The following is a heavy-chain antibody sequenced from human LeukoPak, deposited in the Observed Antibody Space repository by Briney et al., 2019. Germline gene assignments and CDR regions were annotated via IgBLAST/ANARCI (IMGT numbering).Heavy chain of an antibody. CDR2: TYYRSEWYY. CDR3: ARGAFWGLAF. V-gene: IGHV6-1*01. Sequence: SQTLSLTCAISGDSVSSNSAAWNWIRQSPSRGLEWLGRTYYRSEWYYDYAVSLKSRITINPDTSKNQFSLHLNSVTPEDTAVYYCARGAFWGLAFWGQGTLVTVSS. D-gene: IGHD3-16*01. CDR1: GDSVSSNSAA. J-gene: IGHJ4*02.